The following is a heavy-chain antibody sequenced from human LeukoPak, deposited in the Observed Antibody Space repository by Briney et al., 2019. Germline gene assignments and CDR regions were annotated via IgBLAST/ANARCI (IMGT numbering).Heavy chain of an antibody. V-gene: IGHV3-15*01. Sequence: GSHKLFCAASGFTFSNAWMSWVRQAPGKGLEWVGRIKSKTGGGTTDYAAPVKGRFTISRDDSKNTLYMQMNSLKTEDTAVYFCTTVPNVSFYFDSSGYLYYWGQGTRVIVTS. D-gene: IGHD3-22*01. CDR2: IKSKTGGGTT. J-gene: IGHJ4*02. CDR3: TTVPNVSFYFDSSGYLYY. CDR1: GFTFSNAW.